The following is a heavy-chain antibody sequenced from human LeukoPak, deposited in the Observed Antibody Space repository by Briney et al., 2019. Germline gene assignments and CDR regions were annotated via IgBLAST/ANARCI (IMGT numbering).Heavy chain of an antibody. CDR2: IIPIFGTA. D-gene: IGHD4-11*01. Sequence: GASVKVSCKASGGTFSSYAISWVRQAPGQGLEWMGGIIPIFGTANYAQKFQGRVTITTDESTSTAYMELSSLRSEDTAVYYCAREKPRGTVRGYYYSNMDVWDKGTTVTAS. J-gene: IGHJ6*03. CDR3: AREKPRGTVRGYYYSNMDV. V-gene: IGHV1-69*05. CDR1: GGTFSSYA.